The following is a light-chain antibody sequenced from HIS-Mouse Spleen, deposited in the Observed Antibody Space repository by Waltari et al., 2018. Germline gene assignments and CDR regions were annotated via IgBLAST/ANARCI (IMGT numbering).Light chain of an antibody. CDR3: CSYAGSYNVV. CDR1: SSDVGGYQY. J-gene: IGLJ2*01. V-gene: IGLV2-11*01. Sequence: QSALTQPRSVSGSPGQSVTISCTATSSDVGGYQYVSWYQQHPGKAPKLMIYDVSKRPSGVPDRFSGSKSGNTASLTISGLQAEDEADYYCCSYAGSYNVVFGGGTKLTVL. CDR2: DVS.